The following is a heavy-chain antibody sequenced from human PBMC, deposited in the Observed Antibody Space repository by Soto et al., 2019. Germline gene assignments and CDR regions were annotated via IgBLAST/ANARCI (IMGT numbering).Heavy chain of an antibody. D-gene: IGHD2-2*01. V-gene: IGHV3-30-3*01. J-gene: IGHJ6*02. CDR2: ISYDGSNK. Sequence: QVQLVESGGGVVQPGRSLRLSCAASGFTFSSYAMHWVRQAPGKGLEWVAVISYDGSNKYYADSVKGRFTISRDNSKNXXYXQXXSLRAEDTAVYYCARDLKDIVLVPAAMPSYYGMDVWGQGTTVTVSS. CDR3: ARDLKDIVLVPAAMPSYYGMDV. CDR1: GFTFSSYA.